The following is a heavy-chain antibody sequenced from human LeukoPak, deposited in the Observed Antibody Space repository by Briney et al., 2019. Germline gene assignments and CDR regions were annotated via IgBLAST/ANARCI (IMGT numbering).Heavy chain of an antibody. J-gene: IGHJ4*02. CDR2: IRYDGSEK. CDR3: AKISKWELPY. D-gene: IGHD1-26*01. Sequence: PGGSLRLSCAASGFTFSTYGMHWVRQAPGKGLEWVAFIRYDGSEKYSTDSVKGRFTISRDNSKNTLYLRMNSLTAEDTAVYYCAKISKWELPYWGQGTLVTVSS. CDR1: GFTFSTYG. V-gene: IGHV3-30*02.